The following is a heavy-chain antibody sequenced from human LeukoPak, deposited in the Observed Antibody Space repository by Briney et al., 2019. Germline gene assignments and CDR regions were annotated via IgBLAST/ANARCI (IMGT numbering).Heavy chain of an antibody. J-gene: IGHJ4*02. CDR3: ARGGDMSGTIIDY. CDR1: GASLSSYF. D-gene: IGHD3-22*01. Sequence: PSETLSLTCTVSGASLSSYFWSWIRQPPGKGLEYIGYIYYGGSTNYNPSLKSRVTISIDTSKNQFSLKLNSATAADTAVYYCARGGDMSGTIIDYWGQGTLVTVSS. V-gene: IGHV4-59*01. CDR2: IYYGGST.